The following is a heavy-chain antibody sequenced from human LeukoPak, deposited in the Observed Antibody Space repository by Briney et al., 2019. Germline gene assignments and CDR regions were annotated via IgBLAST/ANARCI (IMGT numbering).Heavy chain of an antibody. J-gene: IGHJ4*02. CDR3: ARSAALDY. Sequence: GESLKISCKGSGYTFTSYWIDWVRQMPGKGLEWMGIIYPGDSDIRYNPSFQGQVTISADKSTSTAYLQWSSPKASDTAMYHCARSAALDYWGQGTLVTVSS. V-gene: IGHV5-51*01. CDR1: GYTFTSYW. D-gene: IGHD2-15*01. CDR2: IYPGDSDI.